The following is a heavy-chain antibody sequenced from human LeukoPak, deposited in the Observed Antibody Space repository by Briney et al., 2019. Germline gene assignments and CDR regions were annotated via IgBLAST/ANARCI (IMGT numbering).Heavy chain of an antibody. D-gene: IGHD3-22*01. J-gene: IGHJ4*02. CDR1: GFTFSSYS. Sequence: KPGGSLRLSCAASGFTFSSYSMNWVRQAPGKGLEWVSSISSSSNYIYYADSVKGRFTISRDNAKNSLYLQMNSLRAEDTAVYYCATLRGYDSSGYSDWGQGTLVTVSS. CDR2: ISSSSNYI. V-gene: IGHV3-21*01. CDR3: ATLRGYDSSGYSD.